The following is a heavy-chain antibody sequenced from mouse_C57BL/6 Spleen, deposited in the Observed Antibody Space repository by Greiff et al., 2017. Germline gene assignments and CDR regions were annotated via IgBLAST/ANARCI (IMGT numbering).Heavy chain of an antibody. Sequence: EVNLVESGGGLVKPGGSLKLSCAASGFTFSDYGMHWVRQAPEKGLEWVAYISSGSSTIYYADTVKGRFTISRDNAKNTLFLQMTSLRSEDTAMYYCARSTMVTTYYFDYWGQGTTLTVSS. J-gene: IGHJ2*01. D-gene: IGHD2-2*01. CDR3: ARSTMVTTYYFDY. V-gene: IGHV5-17*01. CDR1: GFTFSDYG. CDR2: ISSGSSTI.